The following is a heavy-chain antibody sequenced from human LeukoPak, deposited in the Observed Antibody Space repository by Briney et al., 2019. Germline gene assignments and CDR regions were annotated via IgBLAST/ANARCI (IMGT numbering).Heavy chain of an antibody. CDR1: GGSISSYY. D-gene: IGHD6-13*01. J-gene: IGHJ4*02. Sequence: SETLSLTCTVSGGSISSYYWSWIRQPPGKGLEGIGYIYYSGSTNYNPSLKSRVTISVDTSKNQFSLKLSSVTAADTAVYYCASKSSSSSSFDYRGQGTLVTVSS. V-gene: IGHV4-59*01. CDR3: ASKSSSSSSFDY. CDR2: IYYSGST.